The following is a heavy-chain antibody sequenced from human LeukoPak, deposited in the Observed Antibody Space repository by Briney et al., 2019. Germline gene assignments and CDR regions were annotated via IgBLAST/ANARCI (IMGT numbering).Heavy chain of an antibody. Sequence: GGSLRLSCAASGFTFSSYSMNWVRQAPGKGLEWVSSISSSSSYIYYADSVKGRFTISRDNAKNSLYLQMNSLRAEDTAVYYCAGPYYDSSGYNDYWGQGTLVTVSS. CDR2: ISSSSSYI. V-gene: IGHV3-21*01. J-gene: IGHJ4*02. CDR3: AGPYYDSSGYNDY. D-gene: IGHD3-22*01. CDR1: GFTFSSYS.